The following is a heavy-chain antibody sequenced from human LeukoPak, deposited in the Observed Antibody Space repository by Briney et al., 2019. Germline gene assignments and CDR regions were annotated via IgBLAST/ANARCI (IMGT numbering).Heavy chain of an antibody. CDR3: AKDRSYYDSSGYYPNWFDP. V-gene: IGHV3-23*01. J-gene: IGHJ5*02. D-gene: IGHD3-22*01. Sequence: GGSLRLSCAASGFTFSSYAMSWVRQAPGEGLEWVSAISGSGGSTYYAGSVKGRFTISRDNSKNTLYLQMNSLRAEDTAVYYCAKDRSYYDSSGYYPNWFDPWGQGTLVTVSS. CDR1: GFTFSSYA. CDR2: ISGSGGST.